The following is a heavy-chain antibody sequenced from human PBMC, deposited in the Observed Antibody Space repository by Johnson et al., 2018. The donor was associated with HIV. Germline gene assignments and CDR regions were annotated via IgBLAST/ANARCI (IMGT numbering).Heavy chain of an antibody. V-gene: IGHV3-7*02. D-gene: IGHD3-3*01. Sequence: VQLVESGGGVVRPGGSLRLSCAASGFTLSSYWMSWVRQAPGKGLEWVANIKQDGSEQYYVDSVKGRFTISRDNAKNSLYLQMNSLRAEDTAVCYGAGLPILGGHLPVAFDIWGQGAMVTVSS. CDR3: AGLPILGGHLPVAFDI. CDR2: IKQDGSEQ. CDR1: GFTLSSYW. J-gene: IGHJ3*02.